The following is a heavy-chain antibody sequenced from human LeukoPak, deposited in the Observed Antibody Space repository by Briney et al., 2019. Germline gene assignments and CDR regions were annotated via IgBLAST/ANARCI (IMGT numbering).Heavy chain of an antibody. CDR3: ARDSVVVVAARYYYGMDV. CDR2: IYHSGST. CDR1: GGSISSGGYS. J-gene: IGHJ6*02. V-gene: IGHV4-30-2*01. Sequence: SETLSLTCAVSGGSISSGGYSWSWIRQPPGKGPEWIGYIYHSGSTYYNPSLKSRVTISVDTSKNQFSLKLSSVTAADTAVYYCARDSVVVVAARYYYGMDVWGQGTTVTVSS. D-gene: IGHD2-15*01.